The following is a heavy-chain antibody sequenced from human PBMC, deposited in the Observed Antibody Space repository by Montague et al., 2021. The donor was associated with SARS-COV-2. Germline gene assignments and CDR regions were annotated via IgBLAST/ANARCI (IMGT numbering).Heavy chain of an antibody. V-gene: IGHV4-59*08. CDR1: GGSTASHY. J-gene: IGHJ3*01. CDR2: VYYNGDT. CDR3: ARGWAFDP. D-gene: IGHD6-19*01. Sequence: SETLSLTCTVSGGSTASHYYNWIRLSPRTRPELIGFVYYNGDTKYNHSLQSRVTLSIDTSEHQFSLRLNTVTAADKAVYFCARGWAFDPWGQGRLGTVCS.